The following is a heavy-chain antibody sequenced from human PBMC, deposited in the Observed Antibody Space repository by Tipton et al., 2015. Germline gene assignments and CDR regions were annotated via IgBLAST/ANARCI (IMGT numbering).Heavy chain of an antibody. CDR3: ARGVDRSGPYYDY. CDR1: GGAISTYY. D-gene: IGHD3-22*01. CDR2: SSNSGST. J-gene: IGHJ4*02. V-gene: IGHV4-59*01. Sequence: TLSLTCTVSGGAISTYYWSWMRQPLGKGLEWIGYSSNSGSTNYNPSLKSRVTISLDTAKNQISLRLTSVTAADTAVYYCARGVDRSGPYYDYWGQGALATVSS.